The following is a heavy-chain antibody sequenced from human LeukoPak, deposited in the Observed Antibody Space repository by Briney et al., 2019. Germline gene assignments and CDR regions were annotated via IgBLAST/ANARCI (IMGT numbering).Heavy chain of an antibody. V-gene: IGHV4-39*01. D-gene: IGHD3-9*01. Sequence: PSETLSLSCTVSGGSISSSSYYWGWIRQPPGKGLEWIASIYYSGCNHYNPSLTSRVTISVDTSKNQFSLKLSSVTAADTAVYYCAVTLGLTRADYFDFWGHGTLVTVSS. CDR2: IYYSGCN. CDR3: AVTLGLTRADYFDF. CDR1: GGSISSSSYY. J-gene: IGHJ4*01.